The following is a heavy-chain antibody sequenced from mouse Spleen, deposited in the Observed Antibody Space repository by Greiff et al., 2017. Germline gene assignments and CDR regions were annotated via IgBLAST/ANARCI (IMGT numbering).Heavy chain of an antibody. CDR3: AKFSGSSFDY. V-gene: IGHV1-50*01. J-gene: IGHJ2*01. D-gene: IGHD1-1*01. CDR2: IDPSDSYT. Sequence: QVQLQQSGAELVKPGASVKLSCKASGYTFTSYWMQWVKQRPGQGLEWIGEIDPSDSYTNYNQKFKGKATLTVDTSSSTAYMQLSSLTSEDSAVYYCAKFSGSSFDYWGQGTTLTVSS. CDR1: GYTFTSYW.